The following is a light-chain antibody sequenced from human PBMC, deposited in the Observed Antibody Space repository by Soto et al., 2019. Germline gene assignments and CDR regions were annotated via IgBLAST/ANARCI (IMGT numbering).Light chain of an antibody. Sequence: QSALTQPASVSGSPGQSITVSCTGTITDVGSSNYVSWYKHHPGKAPKLMIYDVSNRPSGVSNRFSGSKSGNTASLTISGLQAEDEADYYCSSYTTTSTGVFGGGTKLTVL. V-gene: IGLV2-14*03. CDR3: SSYTTTSTGV. J-gene: IGLJ2*01. CDR2: DVS. CDR1: ITDVGSSNY.